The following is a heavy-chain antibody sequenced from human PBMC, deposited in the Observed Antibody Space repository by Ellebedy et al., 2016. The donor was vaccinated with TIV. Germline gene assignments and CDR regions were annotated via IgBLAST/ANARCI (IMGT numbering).Heavy chain of an antibody. Sequence: SETLSLTCTVSGGSIGSHGFYWGWIRQSPGKGLEWIGHIYYSGSTYYNPSLKSRVTMSVDKSKNQFSLKLSSVTAADTAVYYCARDLWFGELGNWFDPWGQGTLVTVSS. D-gene: IGHD3-10*01. CDR3: ARDLWFGELGNWFDP. CDR1: GGSIGSHGFY. J-gene: IGHJ5*02. V-gene: IGHV4-39*07. CDR2: IYYSGST.